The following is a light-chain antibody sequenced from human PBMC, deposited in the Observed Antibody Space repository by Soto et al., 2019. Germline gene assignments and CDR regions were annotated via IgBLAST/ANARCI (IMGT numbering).Light chain of an antibody. V-gene: IGKV1-13*02. CDR1: QDIGRG. CDR2: GAS. CDR3: HQFNSPPT. Sequence: AIQLTQSPSSLSGSLGDRVTISCGASQDIGRGLTWYQQKPGKPAKLLIYGASSLQSGVPSRFSGAGSGTVFTLTITSLQPEDFATYFCHQFNSPPTFGQGTKLEI. J-gene: IGKJ2*01.